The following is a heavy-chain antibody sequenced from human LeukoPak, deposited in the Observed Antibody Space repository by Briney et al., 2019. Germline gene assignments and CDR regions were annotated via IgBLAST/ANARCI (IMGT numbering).Heavy chain of an antibody. CDR1: GYSFSSFW. CDR3: TRDIGGRSAY. CDR2: LNEDGGIT. J-gene: IGHJ4*02. D-gene: IGHD3-16*01. Sequence: PGGSLRLSCEGSGYSFSSFWMHWVRQAPGEGLVWVSRLNEDGGITNYADFAKGRFTIYRDNARNTLYLQMSSLSADDTAIYYCTRDIGGRSAYWGQGTLVTVSS. V-gene: IGHV3-74*01.